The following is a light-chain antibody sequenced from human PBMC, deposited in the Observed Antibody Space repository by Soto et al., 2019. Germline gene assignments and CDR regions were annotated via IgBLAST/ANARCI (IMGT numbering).Light chain of an antibody. Sequence: QSVLTQPASVSGSPGQSITISRTGTSSDVGGYNFVSWYQQHPGKAPKLMIYEVSNRPSGVSYRFSGSKSGNTASLTISGLQAEDEADYYCSSYTSSVTLVFGGGTKLTVL. CDR1: SSDVGGYNF. J-gene: IGLJ2*01. V-gene: IGLV2-14*01. CDR3: SSYTSSVTLV. CDR2: EVS.